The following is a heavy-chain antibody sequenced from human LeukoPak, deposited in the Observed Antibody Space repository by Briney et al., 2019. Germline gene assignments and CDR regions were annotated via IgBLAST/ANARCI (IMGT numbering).Heavy chain of an antibody. CDR2: TRFDGSIK. Sequence: GGSLRLSCAVSGFIFSDYGFHWVSQAPGKGIEWVAVTRFDGSIKQYADSVKGRFTISRDDSKNTLYLQMNFLKSEDTAVYYCARWGGTRQYYFDYWGQGTLVTVSS. J-gene: IGHJ4*02. D-gene: IGHD1-1*01. V-gene: IGHV3-33*01. CDR3: ARWGGTRQYYFDY. CDR1: GFIFSDYG.